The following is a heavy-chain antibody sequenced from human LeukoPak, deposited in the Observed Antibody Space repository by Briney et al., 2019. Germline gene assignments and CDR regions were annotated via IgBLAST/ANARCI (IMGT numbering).Heavy chain of an antibody. CDR2: IKSKTDGGTT. CDR3: TTVSYYYDSSGYPLDAFDI. D-gene: IGHD3-22*01. V-gene: IGHV3-15*01. Sequence: GGSLRLSCAASGFTFSNAWMSWVRQAPGKGLEWVGRIKSKTDGGTTDYAAPVKGRFTISRDDSKNMLYLQMNSLKTEDTAVYYCTTVSYYYDSSGYPLDAFDIWGQGTMVTVSS. CDR1: GFTFSNAW. J-gene: IGHJ3*02.